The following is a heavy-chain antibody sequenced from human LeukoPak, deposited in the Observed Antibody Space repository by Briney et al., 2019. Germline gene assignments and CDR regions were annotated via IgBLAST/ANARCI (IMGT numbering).Heavy chain of an antibody. CDR2: ISAYNGNT. D-gene: IGHD6-6*01. V-gene: IGHV1-18*01. CDR1: GYTFTSYG. Sequence: GASVKVSCKASGYTFTSYGISWVRQPPGQGLEWMGWISAYNGNTNYAQKLQGRVTMTTDTSTSTAYMELRSLRSDDTAVYYCAREGSADYYYYYMDVWGKGTTVTVSS. CDR3: AREGSADYYYYYMDV. J-gene: IGHJ6*03.